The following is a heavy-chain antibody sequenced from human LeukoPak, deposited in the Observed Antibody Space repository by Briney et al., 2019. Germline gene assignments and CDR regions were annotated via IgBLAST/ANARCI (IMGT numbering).Heavy chain of an antibody. V-gene: IGHV3-23*01. Sequence: GGSLRLSCAASRFTFNNYAMSWVRQAPRKGLEWVSSISGSGGSTYFADSVKGRFTISRDNSKNTLYLQMNSLRAEDTAVYYCARGVDSSGWVYWYLDLWGRGTLVTVSS. D-gene: IGHD6-19*01. CDR1: RFTFNNYA. CDR3: ARGVDSSGWVYWYLDL. J-gene: IGHJ2*01. CDR2: ISGSGGST.